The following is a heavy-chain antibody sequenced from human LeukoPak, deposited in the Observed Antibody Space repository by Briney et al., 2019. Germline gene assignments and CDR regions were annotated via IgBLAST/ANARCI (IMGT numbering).Heavy chain of an antibody. CDR1: GFTFSSYS. D-gene: IGHD3-16*01. V-gene: IGHV3-21*01. J-gene: IGHJ3*02. CDR2: ISINSLYI. Sequence: PGGSLRLSCAASGFTFSSYSMNWVRQAPGKGLEWVSSISINSLYIYYADSVKGRFNISRDNAQNSLFLEMSSLRTEDTAVYYCATKSRGPFDIWGQGTTVTVSS. CDR3: ATKSRGPFDI.